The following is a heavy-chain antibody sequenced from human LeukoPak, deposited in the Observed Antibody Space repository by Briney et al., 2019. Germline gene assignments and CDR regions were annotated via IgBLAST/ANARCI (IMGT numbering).Heavy chain of an antibody. CDR1: GYTFTGYY. D-gene: IGHD3-22*01. CDR2: INPNSGGT. Sequence: GASVKVSCKASGYTFTGYYMHWVRQAPGQGLEWMGWINPNSGGTNYAQKFQGRVTMTRDTSISTAYMELSRLRSDDTAVYYCARDSSSSSGYYSPSDYWGQGTLVTVSS. CDR3: ARDSSSSSGYYSPSDY. J-gene: IGHJ4*02. V-gene: IGHV1-2*02.